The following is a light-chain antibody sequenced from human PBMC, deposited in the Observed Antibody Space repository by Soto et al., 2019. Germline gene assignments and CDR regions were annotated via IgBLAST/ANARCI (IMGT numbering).Light chain of an antibody. CDR3: YSPTGGLMWV. CDR2: ESS. J-gene: IGLJ3*02. CDR1: SSDIGTYNF. V-gene: IGLV2-23*01. Sequence: QSALTQPASVSGSPGQSIAISCTGSSSDIGTYNFVSWYQQHPGQAPKLMIYESSKRPSGISNRFSGSRSGNTASLTISGLQADDEADYFCYSPTGGLMWVFGAGTKVTVL.